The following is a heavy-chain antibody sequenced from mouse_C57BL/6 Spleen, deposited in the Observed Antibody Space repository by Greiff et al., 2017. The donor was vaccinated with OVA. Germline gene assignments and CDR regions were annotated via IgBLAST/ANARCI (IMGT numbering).Heavy chain of an antibody. Sequence: EVQLQQSVAELVRPGASVKLSCTASGFNIKNTYMHWVKQRPEQGLEWIGRIDPATGNTKYAPKFQGKATITADTSTNTAYLQLSSLPSEDTSIYYCARSPYYYGSRYYFDYWGQGTTLTVSS. V-gene: IGHV14-3*01. CDR2: IDPATGNT. CDR1: GFNIKNTY. CDR3: ARSPYYYGSRYYFDY. D-gene: IGHD1-1*01. J-gene: IGHJ2*01.